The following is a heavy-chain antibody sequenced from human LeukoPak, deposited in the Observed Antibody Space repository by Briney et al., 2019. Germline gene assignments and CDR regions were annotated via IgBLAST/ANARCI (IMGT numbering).Heavy chain of an antibody. CDR3: ARDYDFWSGSNLFDP. Sequence: GGSLRLSCAASGFTFSSYWMHWLRQAPGKGLVWVSRINSDGSSTSYADSVKGRFTISRDNDKNTLYLQMNSLRAEDTAMYYCARDYDFWSGSNLFDPWGKGTLVTVS. CDR1: GFTFSSYW. J-gene: IGHJ5*02. D-gene: IGHD3-3*01. CDR2: INSDGSST. V-gene: IGHV3-74*01.